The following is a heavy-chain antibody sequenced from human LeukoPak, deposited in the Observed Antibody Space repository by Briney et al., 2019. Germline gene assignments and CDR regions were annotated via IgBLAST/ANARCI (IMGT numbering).Heavy chain of an antibody. CDR1: GGSISSTTYY. D-gene: IGHD3-22*01. V-gene: IGHV4-39*07. Sequence: SETLSLTCTASGGSISSTTYYWAWIRQPPGKGLEWIGRIYTSGSTNYNPSLKSRVTISVDTSKNQFSLKLSSVTAADTAVYYCAREGYYYDSSGYYFYYFDYWGQGTLVTVSS. CDR2: IYTSGST. J-gene: IGHJ4*02. CDR3: AREGYYYDSSGYYFYYFDY.